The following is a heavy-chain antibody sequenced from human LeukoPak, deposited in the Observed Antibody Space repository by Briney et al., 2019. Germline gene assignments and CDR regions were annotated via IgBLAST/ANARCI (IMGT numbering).Heavy chain of an antibody. Sequence: GGSLRLSCAASGFTFSTYTMNWVRQAPGKGLEWVSSISSTSSYIYYADSVKGRFTIPRDNAKNSLYLQMNSLRAEDTAVYYCARDAFNTAMENFDYWGQGTLVTVSS. CDR2: ISSTSSYI. J-gene: IGHJ4*02. CDR3: ARDAFNTAMENFDY. CDR1: GFTFSTYT. V-gene: IGHV3-21*01. D-gene: IGHD5-18*01.